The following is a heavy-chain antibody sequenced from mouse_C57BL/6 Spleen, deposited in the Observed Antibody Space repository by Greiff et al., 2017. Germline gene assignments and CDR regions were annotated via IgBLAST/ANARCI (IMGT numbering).Heavy chain of an antibody. J-gene: IGHJ2*01. CDR3: ARSDVTRAPFDG. D-gene: IGHD1-2*01. V-gene: IGHV1-50*01. CDR2: IDPSDSYT. Sequence: VQLQQPAAALVKPGASVKLSCKASGYTFTSYWMQWVEQRPGQGLEWIREIDPSDSYTNDNQKFQGKATLTVATSSSTAYMQLSSLTSEDSAVYYCARSDVTRAPFDGWCPGTTLSVSS. CDR1: GYTFTSYW.